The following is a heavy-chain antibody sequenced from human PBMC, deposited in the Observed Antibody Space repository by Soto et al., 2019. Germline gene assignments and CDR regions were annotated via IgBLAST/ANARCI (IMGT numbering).Heavy chain of an antibody. CDR1: GYTFTSYG. Sequence: GASVKVSCKASGYTFTSYGISWVRQAPGQGLEWMGWISAYNGNTNYAQKLQGRVTMTTDTSTSTAYMELRSLRSDDTAVYYCARGVSICSGGSCYYSYWFDPWGQGTLVTVSS. CDR2: ISAYNGNT. V-gene: IGHV1-18*01. J-gene: IGHJ5*02. CDR3: ARGVSICSGGSCYYSYWFDP. D-gene: IGHD2-15*01.